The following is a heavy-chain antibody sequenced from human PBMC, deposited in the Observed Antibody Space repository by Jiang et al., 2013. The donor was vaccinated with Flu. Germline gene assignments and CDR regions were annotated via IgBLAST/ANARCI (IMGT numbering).Heavy chain of an antibody. J-gene: IGHJ4*02. CDR2: ISAYNGNT. V-gene: IGHV1-18*01. CDR3: ARNGHSGFDY. Sequence: WISAYNGNTNYAQKLQGRVTMTTDTSTSTAYMELRSLRSDDTAVYYCARNGHSGFDYWGQGTLVTVSS. D-gene: IGHD6-19*01.